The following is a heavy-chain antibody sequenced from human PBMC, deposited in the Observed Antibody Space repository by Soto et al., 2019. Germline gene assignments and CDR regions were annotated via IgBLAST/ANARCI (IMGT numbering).Heavy chain of an antibody. J-gene: IGHJ6*03. D-gene: IGHD2-15*01. V-gene: IGHV1-3*01. CDR2: INAGNGNT. Sequence: ASVKVSCKASGYTFTSYAMYWVRQAPGQRLEWMGWINAGNGNTKYSQKFQGRVTITRDTSASTAYMELSSLRSEDTAVYYCARSVVVVAPPTTDYYYYMDVWGKGTTVTVSS. CDR1: GYTFTSYA. CDR3: ARSVVVVAPPTTDYYYYMDV.